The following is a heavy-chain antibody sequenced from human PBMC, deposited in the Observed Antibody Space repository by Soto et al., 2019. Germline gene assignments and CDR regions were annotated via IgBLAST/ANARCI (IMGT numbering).Heavy chain of an antibody. J-gene: IGHJ4*02. V-gene: IGHV4-31*03. Sequence: QVQLQESGPGLVKPSQTLSLTCTVSGGSISSGGYYWSWIRQHPGKGLEWIGYIYYSGSTYYNPSLMSRVTISVDTSKNQFSLKLSSVTAADTAVYYCARAVSYYYGSGSWRQAHTFDYWGQGTLVTVSS. CDR3: ARAVSYYYGSGSWRQAHTFDY. CDR2: IYYSGST. D-gene: IGHD3-10*01. CDR1: GGSISSGGYY.